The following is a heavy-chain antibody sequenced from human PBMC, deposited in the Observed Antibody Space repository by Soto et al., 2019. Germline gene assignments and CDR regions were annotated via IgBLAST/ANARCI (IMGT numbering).Heavy chain of an antibody. Sequence: GASVKVFWKASGYTVYISLMDGVLKTPGQGLEWMGVITPNGGSTSYAQKFQGRVTMTRDTSTSTVYMELSSLRSEDTAVYYCARDLSPYIWGQGTMVTVSS. CDR1: GYTVYISL. CDR3: ARDLSPYI. J-gene: IGHJ3*02. V-gene: IGHV1-46*02. CDR2: ITPNGGST.